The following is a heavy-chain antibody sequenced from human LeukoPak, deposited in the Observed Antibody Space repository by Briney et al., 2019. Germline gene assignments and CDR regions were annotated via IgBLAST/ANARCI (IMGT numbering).Heavy chain of an antibody. CDR2: ISSSSSYI. Sequence: GGSLRLSCAASGFTFSSYSMNWVRQAPGKGLEWVSSISSSSSYIYYADSVKGRFTISRDNAKNSLYLQMNSLRAEDTAVYYCAREGFRPWGSGFYDAFDIWGQGTMVTVSS. D-gene: IGHD3-16*01. CDR1: GFTFSSYS. J-gene: IGHJ3*02. V-gene: IGHV3-21*01. CDR3: AREGFRPWGSGFYDAFDI.